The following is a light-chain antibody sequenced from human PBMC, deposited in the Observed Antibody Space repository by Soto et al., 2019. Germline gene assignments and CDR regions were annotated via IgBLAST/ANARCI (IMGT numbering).Light chain of an antibody. V-gene: IGLV8-61*01. Sequence: QTVVTQEPSFSVSPGGTVTLTCGLSSGSVSTSYYPSWYQQTPGQAPRTLIYSTNTRSSGVPDRFSGSILGNKAALTITGAHADDESDYYCVLYVGSGISVFGGGTKVTVL. CDR3: VLYVGSGISV. CDR2: STN. J-gene: IGLJ3*02. CDR1: SGSVSTSYY.